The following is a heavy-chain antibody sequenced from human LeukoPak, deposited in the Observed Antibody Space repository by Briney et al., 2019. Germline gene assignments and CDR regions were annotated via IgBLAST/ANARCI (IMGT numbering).Heavy chain of an antibody. Sequence: SETLSLTCAVYGGSFSGYYWSWIRQPAGKRLEWIGRIYTSGNTNYNPSLKSRVSISVDTSKNQFSLKVSSVTAADTAVYYCAREGIYGDYRHWGQGTLVTVSS. CDR3: AREGIYGDYRH. D-gene: IGHD4-17*01. J-gene: IGHJ4*02. CDR1: GGSFSGYY. CDR2: IYTSGNT. V-gene: IGHV4-4*07.